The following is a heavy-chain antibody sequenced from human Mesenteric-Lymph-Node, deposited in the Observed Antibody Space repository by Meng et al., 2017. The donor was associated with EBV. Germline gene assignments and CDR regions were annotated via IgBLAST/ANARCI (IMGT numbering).Heavy chain of an antibody. Sequence: QVLLGPSWAELTTPGASVKISCEVSGYTLTAPSMQWLRQAPGKGLEWMGGLDYEYVEIVYEQSFQGRVTMTEDTSKDIAYMELSSLTSEDTATYYCATGGGGAHDYWGHGTLVTVSS. V-gene: IGHV1-24*01. CDR2: LDYEYVEI. D-gene: IGHD3-10*01. J-gene: IGHJ4*01. CDR1: GYTLTAPS. CDR3: ATGGGGAHDY.